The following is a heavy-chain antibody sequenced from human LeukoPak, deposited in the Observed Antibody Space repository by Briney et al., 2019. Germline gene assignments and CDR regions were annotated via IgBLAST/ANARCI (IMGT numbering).Heavy chain of an antibody. V-gene: IGHV4-59*08. CDR2: IHYSGSS. Sequence: SETLSLTCTVSGGSISSDYWIWIRQPPGKGLEWIGYIHYSGSSNYNPSLKGRVTMSVDTSKNQFSLKLSSVTAADTAVYYCAKSNYFDSGGYYFFDYWGQGTLVTVSS. CDR1: GGSISSDY. D-gene: IGHD3-22*01. J-gene: IGHJ4*02. CDR3: AKSNYFDSGGYYFFDY.